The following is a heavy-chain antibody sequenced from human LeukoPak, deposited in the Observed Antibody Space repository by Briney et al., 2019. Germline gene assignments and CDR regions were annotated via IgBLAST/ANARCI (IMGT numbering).Heavy chain of an antibody. CDR3: ARESGAFSPFGF. J-gene: IGHJ4*02. Sequence: SGTLSLTCAVSGGSILTTNWWSWVRQTPGKGLEWIGEVHLSGASNYNPSLKSRVSMSIDKSKNQLSLKLTSVSAADTAMYYCARESGAFSPFGFWGQGTLVTVSS. D-gene: IGHD1-26*01. CDR2: VHLSGAS. V-gene: IGHV4-4*02. CDR1: GGSILTTNW.